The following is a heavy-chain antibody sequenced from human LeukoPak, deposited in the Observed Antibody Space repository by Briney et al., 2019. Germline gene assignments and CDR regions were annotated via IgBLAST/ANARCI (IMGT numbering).Heavy chain of an antibody. V-gene: IGHV1-2*05. Sequence: ASVKVSCKASGYTFTGYYMHWVRQAPGQGLEWMGRINPNNGATNYAQKLQGRVTITGDTSISTAYMELSSLRSDDTGVYYCTRESGSYHGNDCWGQGTLVTVSS. CDR2: INPNNGAT. CDR1: GYTFTGYY. J-gene: IGHJ4*02. CDR3: TRESGSYHGNDC. D-gene: IGHD1-26*01.